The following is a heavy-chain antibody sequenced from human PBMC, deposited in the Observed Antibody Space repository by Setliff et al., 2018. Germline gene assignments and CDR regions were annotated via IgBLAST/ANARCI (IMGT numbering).Heavy chain of an antibody. Sequence: GASVKVSCKASGYTFSRYGISWVRQAPGQGLEWMGLINPSGESTVYAEKFQGRVSMTRDTSTNTVYMDLESLKSGDTAIYYCARGIIAYASWAPNKHAYYYYMDVWGNGTTVTVSS. CDR1: GYTFSRYG. CDR2: INPSGEST. J-gene: IGHJ6*03. D-gene: IGHD2-2*01. V-gene: IGHV1-46*01. CDR3: ARGIIAYASWAPNKHAYYYYMDV.